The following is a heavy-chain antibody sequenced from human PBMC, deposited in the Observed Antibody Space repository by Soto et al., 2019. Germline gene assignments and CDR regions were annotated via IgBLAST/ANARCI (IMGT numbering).Heavy chain of an antibody. CDR1: GGSVRAPDW. CDR2: VHISGHS. J-gene: IGHJ5*01. V-gene: IGHV4-4*02. CDR3: ARVRQGCSADNCYFDP. Sequence: QVHLQESGPGLVAPSGTLSLTCTLSGGSVRAPDWWNWVRQSPDKGLEWIAEVHISGHSNYNPSLRSRVRVSIDSSKNHFYLNLNSVTAADTAIYYCARVRQGCSADNCYFDPGGQGTQVTISS. D-gene: IGHD1-1*01.